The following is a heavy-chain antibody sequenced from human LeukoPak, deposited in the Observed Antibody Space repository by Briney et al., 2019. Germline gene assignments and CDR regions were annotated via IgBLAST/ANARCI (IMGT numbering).Heavy chain of an antibody. J-gene: IGHJ4*02. V-gene: IGHV3-30*04. CDR1: AFSFSRYA. CDR3: AKGKNTGSYLSHVDY. Sequence: GGSLRLSCAASAFSFSRYAMHWVRQAPGKGLEWVAVISYDGSNKYYADSVKGRFTISRDNSKNTLYLQMNSLRAEDTAVYYCAKGKNTGSYLSHVDYWGQGTLVTVSS. CDR2: ISYDGSNK. D-gene: IGHD3-10*01.